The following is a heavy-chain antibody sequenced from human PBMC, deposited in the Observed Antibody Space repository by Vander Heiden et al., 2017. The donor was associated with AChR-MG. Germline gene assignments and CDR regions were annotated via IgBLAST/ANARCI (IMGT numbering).Heavy chain of an antibody. J-gene: IGHJ2*01. Sequence: QITLKESGPTLVKPTQTLTLTCTFSGFPLSTSGVGVGWIRQPPGKALEWLALIYWDDDKRYSPSLKSRLTITKDTSKNQVVLTMTNMDPVDTATYYCAHDTRITIFGDWYFDLWGRGTLVTVSS. D-gene: IGHD3-3*01. V-gene: IGHV2-5*02. CDR2: IYWDDDK. CDR3: AHDTRITIFGDWYFDL. CDR1: GFPLSTSGVG.